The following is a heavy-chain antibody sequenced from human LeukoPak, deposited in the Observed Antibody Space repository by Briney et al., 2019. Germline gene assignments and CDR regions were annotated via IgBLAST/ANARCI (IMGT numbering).Heavy chain of an antibody. CDR2: IIPIFGTA. CDR1: GGTLSSYA. Sequence: ASVKVSCKASGGTLSSYAISWVRQAPGQGLEWMGGIIPIFGTANYAQKFQGRVTITTDESTSTAYMELSSLRSEDTAVYYCARGVRRGLTNNWFDPWGQGTLVTVSS. CDR3: ARGVRRGLTNNWFDP. J-gene: IGHJ5*02. V-gene: IGHV1-69*05. D-gene: IGHD1/OR15-1a*01.